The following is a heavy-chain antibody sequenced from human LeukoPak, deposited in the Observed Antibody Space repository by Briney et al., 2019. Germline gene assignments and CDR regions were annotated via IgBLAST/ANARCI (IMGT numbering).Heavy chain of an antibody. CDR2: FDPEDGET. J-gene: IGHJ6*03. CDR1: GYTLTELS. Sequence: ASVKVSCKVSGYTLTELSMHWVRQAPGKGLEWMGGFDPEDGETIYAQKFQGRVTMTEDTSTDTAYMELSSLRSEDAAVYYCATDRGVAAADTYYYYMDVWGKGTTVTVSS. D-gene: IGHD6-13*01. CDR3: ATDRGVAAADTYYYYMDV. V-gene: IGHV1-24*01.